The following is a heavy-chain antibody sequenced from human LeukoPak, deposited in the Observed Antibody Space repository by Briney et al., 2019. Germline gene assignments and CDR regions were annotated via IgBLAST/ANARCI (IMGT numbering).Heavy chain of an antibody. CDR1: GYTFTNYD. J-gene: IGHJ6*02. V-gene: IGHV1-8*01. D-gene: IGHD6-19*01. CDR2: MNPNSGST. Sequence: ASVKVSCKASGYTFTNYDFNWMRQATGQGLEWMGWMNPNSGSTGYAQKFQGRVTMTRDTSISTAYMELSRLRSDDTAVYYCARPIAVAGTGYYGMDVWGQGTTVTVSS. CDR3: ARPIAVAGTGYYGMDV.